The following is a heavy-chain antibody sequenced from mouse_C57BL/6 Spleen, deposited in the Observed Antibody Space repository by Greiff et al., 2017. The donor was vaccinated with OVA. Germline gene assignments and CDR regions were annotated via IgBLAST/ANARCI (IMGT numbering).Heavy chain of an antibody. CDR2: IDPSDSYT. Sequence: QVQLQQPGAELVMPGASVKLSCKASGYTFTSYWMHWVKQRPGQGLEWIGEIDPSDSYTNYNQKFKGKSTLTVDKSSSTAYMQLSSLTSEDSAVYSCARKAYYSNLWCFDVWGTGTTVTVSS. V-gene: IGHV1-69*01. D-gene: IGHD2-5*01. CDR1: GYTFTSYW. CDR3: ARKAYYSNLWCFDV. J-gene: IGHJ1*03.